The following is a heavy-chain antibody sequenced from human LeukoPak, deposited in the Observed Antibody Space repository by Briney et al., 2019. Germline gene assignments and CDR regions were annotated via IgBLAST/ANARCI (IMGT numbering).Heavy chain of an antibody. CDR1: GFTFSGYA. D-gene: IGHD3-22*01. CDR2: ISGSGGST. J-gene: IGHJ4*02. Sequence: GGSLRLSCAASGFTFSGYAMSWVRQAPGKGLEWVSAISGSGGSTYYADSVKGRFTISRDNSKNTLYLQMNSLRAEDTAVYYCARSFTYYYDSSGYYFDYWGQGTLVTVSS. V-gene: IGHV3-23*01. CDR3: ARSFTYYYDSSGYYFDY.